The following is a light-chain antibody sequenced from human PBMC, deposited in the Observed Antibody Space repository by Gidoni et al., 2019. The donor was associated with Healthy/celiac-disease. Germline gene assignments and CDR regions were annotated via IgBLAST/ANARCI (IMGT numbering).Light chain of an antibody. CDR1: SSDVGGFNY. CDR2: DVS. V-gene: IGLV2-14*01. J-gene: IGLJ1*01. Sequence: QSALTQPASVSGSPGPSITISCTVTSSDVGGFNYVSWYQQHPGKAPKLIIYDVSDRPSGVSNRFSGSKSGNTSSLTISGLQAEDEADYYCDSYTSSSTCVFGSGTKVTVL. CDR3: DSYTSSSTCV.